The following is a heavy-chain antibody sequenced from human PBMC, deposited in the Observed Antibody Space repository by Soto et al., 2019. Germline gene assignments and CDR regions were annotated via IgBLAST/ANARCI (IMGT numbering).Heavy chain of an antibody. CDR1: GYTFTDYD. CDR3: ARVAVAARPRWYNWFDP. V-gene: IGHV1-8*01. J-gene: IGHJ5*02. D-gene: IGHD2-15*01. CDR2: MNPNRGEA. Sequence: QEQLVQSGAEVKKPGASVKVSCKTSGYTFTDYDINWVRQATGQGLEWIGWMNPNRGEAGYAQKFQGRVTMTRRASLSTSYLELSSLRSEDTAVYYCARVAVAARPRWYNWFDPWGQGTLVTVAS.